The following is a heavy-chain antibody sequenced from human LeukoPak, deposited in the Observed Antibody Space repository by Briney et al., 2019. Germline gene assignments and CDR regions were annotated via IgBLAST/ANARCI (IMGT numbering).Heavy chain of an antibody. CDR2: ISDDSNYI. CDR1: GFTFNSYS. J-gene: IGHJ4*02. CDR3: ARDGRNGYEDDY. V-gene: IGHV3-21*01. D-gene: IGHD5-12*01. Sequence: GGSLRLSCAASGFTFNSYSMSWVRQAPGKGLEWVSSISDDSNYIYYADSVEGRFIISRDNAKDSLYLQMNSPRAEDTAVYYCARDGRNGYEDDYWGQGTLVTVSS.